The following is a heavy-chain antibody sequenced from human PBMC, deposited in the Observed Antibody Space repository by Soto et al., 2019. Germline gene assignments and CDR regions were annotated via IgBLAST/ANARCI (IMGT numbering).Heavy chain of an antibody. J-gene: IGHJ3*02. CDR3: ARRIAVAVSRSEGFDI. Sequence: QVQLVESGGGLVKPGGSLRLSCAVSGFTFSDYFMTWIRQAPGKGLEWISYISSSGATKLYGDNVKGRFTISRDHALNSLFLQMNCLRAEDTAVYYCARRIAVAVSRSEGFDIWGQGTMVSVS. D-gene: IGHD6-19*01. V-gene: IGHV3-11*01. CDR1: GFTFSDYF. CDR2: ISSSGATK.